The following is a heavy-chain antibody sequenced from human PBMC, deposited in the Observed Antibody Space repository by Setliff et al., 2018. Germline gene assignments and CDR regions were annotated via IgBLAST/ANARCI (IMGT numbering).Heavy chain of an antibody. J-gene: IGHJ3*01. Sequence: ASVKVSCKDSGYTFSTYGISWVRQAPGQGLEWLGWISPYNGNTDYVYNVRDRITMTTDTSTGTAYMELRSLTSDDSAVYYCARDAPKVVDKFDLWGQGTKVTVSS. D-gene: IGHD3-22*01. V-gene: IGHV1-18*01. CDR1: GYTFSTYG. CDR2: ISPYNGNT. CDR3: ARDAPKVVDKFDL.